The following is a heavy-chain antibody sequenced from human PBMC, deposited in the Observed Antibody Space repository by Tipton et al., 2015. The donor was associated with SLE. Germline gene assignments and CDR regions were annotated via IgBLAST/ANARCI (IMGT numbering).Heavy chain of an antibody. Sequence: TLSLTCAVYGGSFSGYYWSWIRQPPGKGLEWIGEINHSGSTNYNPSLKSRVTISVDTSKNQFSLKLSSVTAADTAVYYCASSHGSGRYFQHWGQGTLVTVSS. D-gene: IGHD6-19*01. J-gene: IGHJ1*01. CDR2: INHSGST. CDR1: GGSFSGYY. V-gene: IGHV4-34*01. CDR3: ASSHGSGRYFQH.